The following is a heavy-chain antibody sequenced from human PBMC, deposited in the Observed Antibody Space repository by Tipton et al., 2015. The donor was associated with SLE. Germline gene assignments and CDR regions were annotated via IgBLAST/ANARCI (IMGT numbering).Heavy chain of an antibody. D-gene: IGHD7-27*01. CDR2: INHIGLT. Sequence: TLSLTCAVYGGPFSGYYWSWIRQPPGKGLEWIGKINHIGLTTYKPSLKSRVTISIDLSKKQFSLKMSSVTAADTAIYYCARLQTGGGVDYWGQGTLVTVSS. CDR1: GGPFSGYY. J-gene: IGHJ4*02. CDR3: ARLQTGGGVDY. V-gene: IGHV4-34*01.